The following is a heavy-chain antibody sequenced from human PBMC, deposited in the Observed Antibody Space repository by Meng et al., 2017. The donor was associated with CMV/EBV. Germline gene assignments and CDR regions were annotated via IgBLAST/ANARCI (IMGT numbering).Heavy chain of an antibody. Sequence: VSCAASAFTFSSYAMSWVRQAPGKGLEWVSAISGSGGSTYYADSVKGRFTISRDNSKNTLYLQMNRLRAEDTAVYYCAKLSSSSLNPWGQGTLVTVSS. CDR3: AKLSSSSLNP. D-gene: IGHD6-6*01. CDR2: ISGSGGST. J-gene: IGHJ5*02. V-gene: IGHV3-23*01. CDR1: AFTFSSYA.